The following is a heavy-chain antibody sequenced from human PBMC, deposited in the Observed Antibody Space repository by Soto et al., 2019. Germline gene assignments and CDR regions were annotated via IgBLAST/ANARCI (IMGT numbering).Heavy chain of an antibody. CDR1: GGTFSSYG. V-gene: IGHV1-18*01. Sequence: XVKVSCKASGGTFSSYGISGVRQAPGQGLEWMGWISAYNGNTNYAQKLQGRVTMTTDTSTSTAYMELRSLRSDDTAVYYCASSSNPSDYYMDVWGKGTTVTVSS. J-gene: IGHJ6*03. D-gene: IGHD6-6*01. CDR3: ASSSNPSDYYMDV. CDR2: ISAYNGNT.